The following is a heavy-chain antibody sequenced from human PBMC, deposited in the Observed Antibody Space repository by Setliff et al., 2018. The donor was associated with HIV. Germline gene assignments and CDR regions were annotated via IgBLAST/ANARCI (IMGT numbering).Heavy chain of an antibody. CDR1: GGSISGHY. CDR3: ARDFKRYNSPCRFDP. V-gene: IGHV4-59*11. D-gene: IGHD6-13*01. Sequence: SETLSLTCTVSGGSISGHYWSWIRQTPGKGLEWIGYVYSNGNTDYNPSLKSRVTISVDKSQNQFSLKLSSVTAADTAVYYCARDFKRYNSPCRFDPWGQGTLVTVSS. J-gene: IGHJ5*02. CDR2: VYSNGNT.